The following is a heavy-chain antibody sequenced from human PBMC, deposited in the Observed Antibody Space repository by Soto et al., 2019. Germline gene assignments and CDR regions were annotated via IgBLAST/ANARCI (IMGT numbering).Heavy chain of an antibody. V-gene: IGHV4-34*01. CDR2: INHSGST. CDR3: ARGIGWDIVVVVAADYFDY. Sequence: QVQLQQWGAGLLKPSETLSLTCAVYGGSFSGYYWSWIRQPPGKGLEWIGEINHSGSTNYNPSLKRRVTISVDTSKNQFSLKLSSVTAADTAVYYCARGIGWDIVVVVAADYFDYWGQGTLVTVSS. CDR1: GGSFSGYY. J-gene: IGHJ4*02. D-gene: IGHD2-15*01.